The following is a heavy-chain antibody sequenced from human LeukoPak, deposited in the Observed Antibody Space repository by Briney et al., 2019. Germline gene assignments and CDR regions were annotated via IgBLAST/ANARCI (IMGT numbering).Heavy chain of an antibody. CDR3: ARTRSGYRTLGY. V-gene: IGHV4-59*01. D-gene: IGHD2-8*01. CDR2: VFYTGST. J-gene: IGHJ4*02. CDR1: GDSISPYY. Sequence: SETLSLTCTVSGDSISPYYWSWIRQPPGGGLEWIGYVFYTGSTNYNPSLKSRATISVDTSRNQFSLKLTSVTAADTAVYYCARTRSGYRTLGYWGQGTLVTVSS.